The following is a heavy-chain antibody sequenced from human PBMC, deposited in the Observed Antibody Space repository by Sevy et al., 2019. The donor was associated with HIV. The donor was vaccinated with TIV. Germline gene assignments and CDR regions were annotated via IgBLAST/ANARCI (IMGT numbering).Heavy chain of an antibody. V-gene: IGHV3-30*04. Sequence: GGSLRLSCAASGFTFSSYAMHWVRQAPGKGLEWVAVISYDGSNKYYADSVKGRFTISRDNSKNTLYLQMNSLRAEDTAVYYCARGLLGSGSPDYYGIDVWGQGTTVTVSS. D-gene: IGHD3-10*01. CDR3: ARGLLGSGSPDYYGIDV. CDR1: GFTFSSYA. CDR2: ISYDGSNK. J-gene: IGHJ6*02.